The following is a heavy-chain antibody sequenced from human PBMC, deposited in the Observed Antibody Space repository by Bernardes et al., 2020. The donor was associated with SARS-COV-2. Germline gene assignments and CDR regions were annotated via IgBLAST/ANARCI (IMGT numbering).Heavy chain of an antibody. Sequence: GGSLRLSCEASGFTFTTHSMIWVRQAPGKGLEWVSSISSSSTYIYYADSVEGRFTISRDNAKSSLFLQMNSLRAEDTAVYYCARDSKADAGRWFDPWGQGTLVTVSS. CDR1: GFTFTTHS. D-gene: IGHD3-10*01. J-gene: IGHJ5*02. CDR2: ISSSSTYI. CDR3: ARDSKADAGRWFDP. V-gene: IGHV3-21*01.